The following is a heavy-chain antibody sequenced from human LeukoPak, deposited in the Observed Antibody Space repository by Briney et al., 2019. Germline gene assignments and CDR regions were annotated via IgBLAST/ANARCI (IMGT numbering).Heavy chain of an antibody. V-gene: IGHV3-21*01. D-gene: IGHD5-12*01. J-gene: IGHJ4*02. CDR3: ARYDSGYDPFDY. Sequence: GGSLRLSCAASGFTFSSYSMNWVRQAPGKGLEWVSSISSSSSYIYYADSVKGRFTISRDNAKNSLYLQMNSLRAEDTAVYYCARYDSGYDPFDYWGQGTLVTVSS. CDR2: ISSSSSYI. CDR1: GFTFSSYS.